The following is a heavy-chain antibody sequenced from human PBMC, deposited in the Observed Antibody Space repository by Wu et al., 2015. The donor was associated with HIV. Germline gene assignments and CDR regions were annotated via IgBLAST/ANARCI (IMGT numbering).Heavy chain of an antibody. Sequence: QVQLVQSGAELRRPGASVKVSCKASGYTFTSYGISWVRQAPGQGLEWMGWISAYNGNTNYAQKLQGRVTMTTDTSTSTAYMELRSLRSDDTAVYYCARGGPHMITFGGVITKEYYFDYWGQGTLVTVSS. D-gene: IGHD3-16*02. V-gene: IGHV1-18*01. CDR1: GYTFTSYG. CDR3: ARGGPHMITFGGVITKEYYFDY. CDR2: ISAYNGNT. J-gene: IGHJ4*02.